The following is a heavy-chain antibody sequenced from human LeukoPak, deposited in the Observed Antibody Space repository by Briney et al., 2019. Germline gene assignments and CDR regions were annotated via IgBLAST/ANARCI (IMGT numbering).Heavy chain of an antibody. D-gene: IGHD4-23*01. CDR2: IIPIFGTA. Sequence: ASVKVSCKASGGTFSSYAISWVRQAPGQGLEWMGGIIPIFGTANYAQKFQGRVTITTDESTSTAYMELSSLRSEDTAVYYCARARRTPSPIEYNWFDPWGQGTLVTVSS. CDR3: ARARRTPSPIEYNWFDP. CDR1: GGTFSSYA. J-gene: IGHJ5*02. V-gene: IGHV1-69*05.